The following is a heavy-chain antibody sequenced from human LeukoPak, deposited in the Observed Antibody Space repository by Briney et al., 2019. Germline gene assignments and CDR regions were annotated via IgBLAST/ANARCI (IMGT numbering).Heavy chain of an antibody. V-gene: IGHV4-59*01. CDR1: GGPISSYY. CDR2: IYYSGST. Sequence: KASETLSLTCTVSGGPISSYYWSWIRQPPGKGLEWIGYIYYSGSTNYNPSLKSRVTISVDTSKNQFSLKLSSVTAADTAVYYCARAHPPHYYDSSGFDYWGQGTLVTVSS. J-gene: IGHJ4*02. CDR3: ARAHPPHYYDSSGFDY. D-gene: IGHD3-22*01.